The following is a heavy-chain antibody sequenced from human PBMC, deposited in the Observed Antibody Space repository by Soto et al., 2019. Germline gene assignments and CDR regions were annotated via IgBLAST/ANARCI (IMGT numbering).Heavy chain of an antibody. D-gene: IGHD5-12*01. Sequence: EVQLVESGGGLVKPGGSLRLSCAASGFTFSNAWMSWVRQAPGKGLEWVGRIKSKTEGGTTDYAAPVKGRFTISRDDSKNTLYLQMNSLKTEDTAVYYCTTYPEEYSGYDSHAFDIWGQGTMVTVSS. CDR2: IKSKTEGGTT. V-gene: IGHV3-15*01. CDR1: GFTFSNAW. J-gene: IGHJ3*02. CDR3: TTYPEEYSGYDSHAFDI.